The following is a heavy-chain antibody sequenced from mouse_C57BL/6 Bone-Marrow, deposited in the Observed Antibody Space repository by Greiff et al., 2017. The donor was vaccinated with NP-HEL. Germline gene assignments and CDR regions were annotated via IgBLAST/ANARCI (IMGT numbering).Heavy chain of an antibody. CDR1: GYTFTSYW. CDR3: ARGTGTGIGYYYAMDY. D-gene: IGHD4-1*01. J-gene: IGHJ4*01. Sequence: VQLQQPGTELVKPGASVKLSCKASGYTFTSYWMHWVKQRPGQGLEWIGNINPSNGGTNYNEKFKSKATLTVDKSSSTAYMQLSSLTSEDSAVYYCARGTGTGIGYYYAMDYWGQGTSVTVSS. CDR2: INPSNGGT. V-gene: IGHV1-53*01.